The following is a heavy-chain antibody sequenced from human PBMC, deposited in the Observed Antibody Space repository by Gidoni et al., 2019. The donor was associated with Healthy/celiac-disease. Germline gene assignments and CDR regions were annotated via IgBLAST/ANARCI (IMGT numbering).Heavy chain of an antibody. Sequence: QVQLVQSGAEVKKPGASVTVSCKVSGYTLTELAMHWVRQAPGKGLEWMGGFDPEDGETIYAQKFQGRVTMTEDTSTDTAYMELSSLRSEDTAVYYCATGGSRPTKAVATQGAFDIWGQGTMVTVSS. CDR1: GYTLTELA. J-gene: IGHJ3*02. CDR3: ATGGSRPTKAVATQGAFDI. D-gene: IGHD6-19*01. V-gene: IGHV1-24*01. CDR2: FDPEDGET.